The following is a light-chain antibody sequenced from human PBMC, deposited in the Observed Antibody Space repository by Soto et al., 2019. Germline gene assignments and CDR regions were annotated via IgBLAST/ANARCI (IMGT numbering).Light chain of an antibody. V-gene: IGKV1-6*01. CDR2: AAS. CDR3: LQDYTYPWT. J-gene: IGKJ1*01. CDR1: QGIRSD. Sequence: IQMTQSPSSLSASVGDRVTITCRASQGIRSDLGWFQQKPGKAPKLLISAASILQSGVPSRFSGSGSGTDFTLTISSLQPEDCAPYYCLQDYTYPWTFGQGTKVEIK.